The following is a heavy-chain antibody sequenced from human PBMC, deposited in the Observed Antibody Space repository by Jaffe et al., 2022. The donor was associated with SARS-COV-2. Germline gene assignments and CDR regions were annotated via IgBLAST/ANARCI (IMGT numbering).Heavy chain of an antibody. J-gene: IGHJ4*02. D-gene: IGHD5-12*01. CDR1: GGSISSSSYY. CDR2: IYYSGST. CDR3: ARQEGGGYDPHLYY. V-gene: IGHV4-39*01. Sequence: QLQLQESGPGLVKPSETLSLTCTVSGGSISSSSYYWGWIRQPPGKGLEWIGSIYYSGSTYYNPSLKSRVTISVDTSKNQFSLKLSSVTAADTAVYYCARQEGGGYDPHLYYWGQGTLVTVSS.